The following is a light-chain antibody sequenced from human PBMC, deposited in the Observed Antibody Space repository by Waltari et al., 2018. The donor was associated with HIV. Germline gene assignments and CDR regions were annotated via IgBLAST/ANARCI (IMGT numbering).Light chain of an antibody. Sequence: QSALTQPPSASGSPGQSVTLSCTGSNSDIGSYDYVSWYQLHPGKAPRLVISEVTKRPSGVSARFSGSKSANTAFLTVSALQAEDEADYYCSSFADRDGFYVVFGGGTRLTVL. CDR3: SSFADRDGFYVV. CDR1: NSDIGSYDY. V-gene: IGLV2-8*01. CDR2: EVT. J-gene: IGLJ2*01.